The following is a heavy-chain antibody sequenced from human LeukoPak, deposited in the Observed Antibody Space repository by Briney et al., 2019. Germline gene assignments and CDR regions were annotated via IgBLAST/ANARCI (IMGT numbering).Heavy chain of an antibody. CDR3: AREVYGSGSYYTESYYYYYMDV. CDR2: INHSGST. J-gene: IGHJ6*03. V-gene: IGHV4-34*01. Sequence: PSETLFLTCAVYGGSFSGYYWSWIRQPPGKGLEWIGEINHSGSTNYNPSLKSRVTISVDTSKNQFSLKLSSVTAADTAVYYCAREVYGSGSYYTESYYYYYMDVWGKGTTVTVSS. CDR1: GGSFSGYY. D-gene: IGHD3-10*01.